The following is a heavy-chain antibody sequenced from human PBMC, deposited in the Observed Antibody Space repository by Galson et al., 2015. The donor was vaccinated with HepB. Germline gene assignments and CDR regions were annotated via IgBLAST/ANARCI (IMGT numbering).Heavy chain of an antibody. D-gene: IGHD2-15*01. Sequence: LSLTCAVYGGSFSGYYWSWIRQPPGKGLEWIGEINHSGSTNYNPSLKSRVTISVDTSKNQFSLKLSSVTAADTAVYYCARAERKVVVAATHFDYWGQGTLVTVSS. V-gene: IGHV4-34*01. CDR3: ARAERKVVVAATHFDY. J-gene: IGHJ4*02. CDR1: GGSFSGYY. CDR2: INHSGST.